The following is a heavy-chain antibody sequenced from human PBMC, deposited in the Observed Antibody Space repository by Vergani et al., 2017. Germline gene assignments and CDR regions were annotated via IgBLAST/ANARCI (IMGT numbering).Heavy chain of an antibody. V-gene: IGHV3-7*03. J-gene: IGHJ4*02. CDR2: IKQGGSKK. CDR3: ARDFTIFGVVTPTDY. D-gene: IGHD3-3*01. Sequence: EVQLVESGGGLVQPGGSLRLSCAASGFTFSSYWMSWVRQAPGKGLEWVANIKQGGSKKYYVDSVKGRFTIARDNAKNSLYLQMNSLRAEDTAVYYCARDFTIFGVVTPTDYWGQGTLVTVSS. CDR1: GFTFSSYW.